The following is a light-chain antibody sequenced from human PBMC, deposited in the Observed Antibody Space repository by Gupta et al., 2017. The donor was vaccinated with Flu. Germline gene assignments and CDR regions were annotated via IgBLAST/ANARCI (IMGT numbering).Light chain of an antibody. V-gene: IGKV3-15*01. J-gene: IGKJ1*01. CDR1: QSVSSN. CDR2: GAS. Sequence: EIVMTQYPATLSVSPGERATLSCRASQSVSSNLAWYQQKPGQAPRLLIYGASTRATGIPARFSGSGSGTEFTLTISSLQSEDFAVYYCQQYNNGPPWTFGQGTKVEIK. CDR3: QQYNNGPPWT.